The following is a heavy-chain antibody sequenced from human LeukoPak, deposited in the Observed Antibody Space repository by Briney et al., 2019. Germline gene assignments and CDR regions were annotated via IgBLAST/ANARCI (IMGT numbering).Heavy chain of an antibody. J-gene: IGHJ6*02. CDR1: GFTFSSSS. Sequence: PGGSLRLSCAASGFTFSSSSMNWVRQAPGKGLEWVSYISRSSETIYYADSVKGRFTVSRDNAKNSLYLQMNSLRAEDTAVYYCARDCEWCGSGSYPTLLFRYYGMDVWGQGTTVTVSS. V-gene: IGHV3-48*01. D-gene: IGHD3-10*01. CDR2: ISRSSETI. CDR3: ARDCEWCGSGSYPTLLFRYYGMDV.